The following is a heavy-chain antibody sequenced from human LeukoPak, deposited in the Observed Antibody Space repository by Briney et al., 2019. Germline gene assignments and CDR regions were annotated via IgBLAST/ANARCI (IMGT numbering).Heavy chain of an antibody. CDR2: ISYSGSA. V-gene: IGHV4-39*01. D-gene: IGHD4-17*01. CDR1: GGSISSSSYY. CDR3: ARQGTTVTSGAFDI. Sequence: PSQNLYPTCTVSGGSISSSSYYWGWSRHPPGKRLEWVGSISYSGSAYYNPSLKSRVTISVDTSKNQFSLKLSSVTAADTAVYYCARQGTTVTSGAFDIWGQGTMDTVSS. J-gene: IGHJ3*02.